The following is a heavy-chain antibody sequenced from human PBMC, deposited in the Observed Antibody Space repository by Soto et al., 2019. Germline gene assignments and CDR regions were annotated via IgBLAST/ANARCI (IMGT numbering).Heavy chain of an antibody. CDR2: INHSGST. J-gene: IGHJ6*02. V-gene: IGHV4-34*08. CDR3: AGNFWSGYFGPPTYGMDV. CDR1: GGTFSGYY. Sequence: SETLSLTCAVYGGTFSGYYWSWIRQPPGKGLEWIGEINHSGSTNYNPSLKSRVTISVDTSKNQFSLRLSSVTAADTAVYYGAGNFWSGYFGPPTYGMDVWGQGTTVTVSS. D-gene: IGHD3-3*01.